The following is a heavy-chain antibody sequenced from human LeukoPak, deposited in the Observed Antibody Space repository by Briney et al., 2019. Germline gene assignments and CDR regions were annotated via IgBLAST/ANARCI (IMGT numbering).Heavy chain of an antibody. CDR2: INPNSGGT. D-gene: IGHD3-3*01. Sequence: ASVKVSCKASGYTFTGYYMHWVRQAPGQGLEWMGWINPNSGGTNYAQKFQGRVTMTRDTSISTAYMELSRLRSDDTAVYYCARALHPMFGVVISLYFDYWGQGTLVTVSS. J-gene: IGHJ4*02. CDR3: ARALHPMFGVVISLYFDY. V-gene: IGHV1-2*02. CDR1: GYTFTGYY.